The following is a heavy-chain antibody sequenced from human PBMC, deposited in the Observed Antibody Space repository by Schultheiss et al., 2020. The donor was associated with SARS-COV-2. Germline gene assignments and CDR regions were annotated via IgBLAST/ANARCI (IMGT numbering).Heavy chain of an antibody. J-gene: IGHJ4*02. CDR3: ARITSSWLSPYDF. V-gene: IGHV2-26*01. CDR2: IFSNDEK. CDR1: GFSLSDARMG. D-gene: IGHD6-13*01. Sequence: SGPTLVKPTETLTLTCTVSGFSLSDARMGVIWIRQSPGKALEWLAHIFSNDEKSYSTSLKNRLTISKDTSGSQVVLTMTTMDPVDTGTYYCARITSSWLSPYDFWGQGTLVTVSS.